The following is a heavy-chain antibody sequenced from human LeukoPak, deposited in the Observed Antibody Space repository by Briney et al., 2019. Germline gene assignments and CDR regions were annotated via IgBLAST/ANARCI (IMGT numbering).Heavy chain of an antibody. CDR2: INPNSGGT. V-gene: IGHV1-2*06. D-gene: IGHD3-22*01. J-gene: IGHJ3*02. Sequence: ASVKVSCKASGYTFTGYYMHWVRQAPGQGLEWMGRINPNSGGTNYAQKFQGRVTMTRDTSISTAYMELSRLRSDDTAVYYCARAITMTVVVITQYPHDAFDIWGQGTMVTVSS. CDR3: ARAITMTVVVITQYPHDAFDI. CDR1: GYTFTGYY.